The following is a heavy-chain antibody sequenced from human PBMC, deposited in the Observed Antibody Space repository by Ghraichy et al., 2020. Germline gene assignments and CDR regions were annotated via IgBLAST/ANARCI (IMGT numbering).Heavy chain of an antibody. V-gene: IGHV3-23*01. CDR1: GFIFSNYA. Sequence: GGSLRLSCAASGFIFSNYAMSWVRQAPGKELEWVSVICGSDDSTYYADSVKGRFTISRDNSKNTLYLQMNSLRAEDTALYYCAKSSRGSCCSGMDVWGQGTTVTVSS. J-gene: IGHJ6*02. CDR2: ICGSDDST. CDR3: AKSSRGSCCSGMDV. D-gene: IGHD2-15*01.